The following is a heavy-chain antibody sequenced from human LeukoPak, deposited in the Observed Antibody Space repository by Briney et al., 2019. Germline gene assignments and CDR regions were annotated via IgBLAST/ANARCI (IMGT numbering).Heavy chain of an antibody. J-gene: IGHJ4*02. D-gene: IGHD3-3*01. CDR3: AKGPAYYDFWSGYPDLDY. CDR2: ISGSGGST. CDR1: GFTFSSYA. V-gene: IGHV3-23*01. Sequence: GGSLRLSCAASGFTFSSYAMSWVRQAPGRGLEWASAISGSGGSTYYADSVKGRFTISRDNSKNTLYLQMNSLRAEDTAVYYCAKGPAYYDFWSGYPDLDYWGQGTLVTVSS.